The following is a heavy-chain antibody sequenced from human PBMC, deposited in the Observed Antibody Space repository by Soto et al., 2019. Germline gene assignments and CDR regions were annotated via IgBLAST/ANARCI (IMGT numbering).Heavy chain of an antibody. Sequence: EVQLLESGGGLVQPGGSLRLSCAASGFTFSSYAMSWVRQAPGKGLEWVSAISGSGGSTYYADSVKGRFTISRDNSKNTMYLQMNSLRAEDTAVYYCAKEDCSSTSCYTGRNYWGQGTLVSVSS. D-gene: IGHD2-2*02. CDR1: GFTFSSYA. V-gene: IGHV3-23*01. CDR2: ISGSGGST. CDR3: AKEDCSSTSCYTGRNY. J-gene: IGHJ4*02.